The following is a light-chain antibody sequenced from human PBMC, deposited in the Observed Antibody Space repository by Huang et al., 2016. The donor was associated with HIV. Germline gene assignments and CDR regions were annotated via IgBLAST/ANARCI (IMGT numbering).Light chain of an antibody. CDR2: WAS. CDR1: RSILYNSNNKHY. CDR3: QQYYTTPGT. J-gene: IGKJ3*01. V-gene: IGKV4-1*01. Sequence: DIVLTQSPDSLAVSLGGRATINCSSSRSILYNSNNKHYLAWHQQKPGQSPKLLIYWASTRESGVPERFSGSGSGTDLTLTISSLQAEDVAVYFCQQYYTTPGTFGPGTTVHIK.